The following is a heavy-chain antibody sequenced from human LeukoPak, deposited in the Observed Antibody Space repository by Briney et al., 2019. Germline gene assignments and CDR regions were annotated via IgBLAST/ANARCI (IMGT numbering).Heavy chain of an antibody. V-gene: IGHV4-30-2*01. CDR1: GGSISSGGYS. CDR3: ARGVVIIKGAFNI. CDR2: IYHSGST. D-gene: IGHD3-22*01. Sequence: SETLSLTCAVSGGSISSGGYSWSWIRQPPGKGLEWIGYIYHSGSTYYNPSLKSQVTISIDRSKKQFSLKLTSVTAADTAVYYCARGVVIIKGAFNIWGQGTTVTVSS. J-gene: IGHJ3*02.